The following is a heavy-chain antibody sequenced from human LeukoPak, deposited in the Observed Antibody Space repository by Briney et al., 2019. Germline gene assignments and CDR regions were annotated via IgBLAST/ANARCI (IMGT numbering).Heavy chain of an antibody. CDR1: GYTFTSYD. CDR2: MNPNSGNT. CDR3: ARGQFYGDHTNTNWFDP. J-gene: IGHJ5*02. Sequence: ASVTVSCKGSGYTFTSYDINWVRQATGQGLEWMGWMNPNSGNTDYAQKFQGRVTMTRNTSISTAYMELSSLRSEDTAVYYCARGQFYGDHTNTNWFDPWGQGTLVTVSS. V-gene: IGHV1-8*01. D-gene: IGHD4-17*01.